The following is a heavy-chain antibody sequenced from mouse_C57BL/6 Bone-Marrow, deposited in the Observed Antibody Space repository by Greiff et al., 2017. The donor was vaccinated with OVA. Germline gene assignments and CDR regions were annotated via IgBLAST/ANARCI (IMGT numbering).Heavy chain of an antibody. CDR3: ARGGYYGSSCWFAY. Sequence: VQLQQSGPELVKPGDSVKISCKASGYSFTGYFMNWVMQSHGKSLEWIGRINPYNGDTFYNQKFKGKATLTVDKSSSTAHMELRSLTSEDSAVYYCARGGYYGSSCWFAYWGQGTLVTVSA. J-gene: IGHJ3*01. CDR1: GYSFTGYF. CDR2: INPYNGDT. D-gene: IGHD1-1*01. V-gene: IGHV1-20*01.